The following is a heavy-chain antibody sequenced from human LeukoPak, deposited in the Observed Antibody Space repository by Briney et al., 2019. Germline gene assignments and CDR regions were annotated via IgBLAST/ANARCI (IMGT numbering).Heavy chain of an antibody. D-gene: IGHD5-12*01. J-gene: IGHJ4*02. CDR3: ARAMRSGYDY. V-gene: IGHV3-48*02. Sequence: PGGSLRLSCAASGFTFRSYWMHWVRQAPGKGLEWVSYISSSSDAIYYADSVKGRFTISRDNAKNSLYLEMNSLRDEDTAVYYCARAMRSGYDYWGQGTLVTVSS. CDR1: GFTFRSYW. CDR2: ISSSSDAI.